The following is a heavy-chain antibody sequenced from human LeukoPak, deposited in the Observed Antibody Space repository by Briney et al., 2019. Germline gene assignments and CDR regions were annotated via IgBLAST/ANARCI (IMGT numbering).Heavy chain of an antibody. D-gene: IGHD6-19*01. CDR3: ARERSRGREFDY. J-gene: IGHJ4*02. Sequence: SETLSLTCTVSGGSLSSYYWSWIRQTPGKGLEWIGYIYYSGSTNYNPSLKSRVTISVDTSKNQFSLKLSFVTATDTAVYYCARERSRGREFDYWGQGTLVTVSS. CDR1: GGSLSSYY. V-gene: IGHV4-59*01. CDR2: IYYSGST.